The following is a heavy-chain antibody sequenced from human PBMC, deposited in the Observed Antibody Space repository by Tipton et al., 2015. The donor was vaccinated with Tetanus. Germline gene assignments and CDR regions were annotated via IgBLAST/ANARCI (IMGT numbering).Heavy chain of an antibody. Sequence: QVQLVQSGAEVKKPGASVKVSCKASGYTFTNYYMHWVRQAPGQGLEWMGVINPSAGTTRYEQKFQGRVIMTRDTTTTTVYMELNSLRSEDTAVFNCARSNDFYDSTGYPDDGMDVGGQGTSVTVSS. V-gene: IGHV1-46*01. D-gene: IGHD3-22*01. CDR2: INPSAGTT. CDR1: GYTFTNYY. CDR3: ARSNDFYDSTGYPDDGMDV. J-gene: IGHJ6*02.